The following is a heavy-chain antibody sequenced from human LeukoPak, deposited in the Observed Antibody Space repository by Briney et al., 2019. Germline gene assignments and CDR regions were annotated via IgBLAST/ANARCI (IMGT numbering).Heavy chain of an antibody. D-gene: IGHD3-22*01. CDR1: GGTFSSYA. CDR3: ARVGDSSGYYDYYFDY. V-gene: IGHV1-69*13. J-gene: IGHJ4*02. Sequence: GASVKVSCKASGGTFSSYAISWVRQAPGQGLEWMGGIIPIFGTANYAQKFQGRVTITADESTSTAYMELSSLRSEDTAVYYCARVGDSSGYYDYYFDYWGQGTLVTVSS. CDR2: IIPIFGTA.